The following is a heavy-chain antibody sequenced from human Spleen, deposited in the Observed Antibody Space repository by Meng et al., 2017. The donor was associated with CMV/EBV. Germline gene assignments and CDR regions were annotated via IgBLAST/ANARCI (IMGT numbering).Heavy chain of an antibody. D-gene: IGHD2-21*01. CDR2: INHDGSER. J-gene: IGHJ1*01. CDR3: ARAIPLQH. V-gene: IGHV3-7*01. Sequence: GESLKISCAASGFTFSRYWMSWVRQAPGKGLEWVTHINHDGSERHYVASVKGRFTVSRDNAANSLYLQMNSLRDEDTAVYYCARAIPLQHWGQGALVTVSS. CDR1: GFTFSRYW.